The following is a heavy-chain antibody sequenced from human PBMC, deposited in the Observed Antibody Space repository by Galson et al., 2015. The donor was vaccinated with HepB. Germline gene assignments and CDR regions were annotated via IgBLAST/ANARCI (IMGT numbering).Heavy chain of an antibody. D-gene: IGHD3-3*01. J-gene: IGHJ6*03. V-gene: IGHV4-61*02. Sequence: TLSLTCAVSGGPISSGSYYWSWIRQPAGKGLEWIGRIYTSGGTNYNPSLKSRVTMSVDTSKNQFSLKLSSVTAADTAVYYCASLAVGYYDFGNYYMDVWGKGTTVTVSS. CDR1: GGPISSGSYY. CDR2: IYTSGGT. CDR3: ASLAVGYYDFGNYYMDV.